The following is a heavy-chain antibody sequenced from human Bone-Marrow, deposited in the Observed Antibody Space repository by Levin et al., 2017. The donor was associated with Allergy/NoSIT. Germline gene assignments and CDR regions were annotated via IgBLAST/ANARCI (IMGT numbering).Heavy chain of an antibody. CDR3: ARVPTPDDAFDI. CDR2: ISRSGSYI. CDR1: GFTFSSYS. V-gene: IGHV3-21*01. J-gene: IGHJ3*02. Sequence: GESLKISCAASGFTFSSYSMHWVRQAPGKGLEWVSSISRSGSYIYQADSVKGRFTISRDNAKNSLYLHMNSVRAEDTAVYYCARVPTPDDAFDIWGQGTMVTVSS.